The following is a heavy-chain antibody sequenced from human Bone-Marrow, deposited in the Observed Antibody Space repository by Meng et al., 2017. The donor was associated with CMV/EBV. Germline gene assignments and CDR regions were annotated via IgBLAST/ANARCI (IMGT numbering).Heavy chain of an antibody. CDR3: ARAQKSALMTGMGV. D-gene: IGHD3-3*01. Sequence: SLKISCAASGFTFSSYGMYWVRQTPGKGLEWVSAISWNSAIRDYAGSVKGRFIISRDNAKKTLYLQMNTLRIEDTALYYCARAQKSALMTGMGVWGQGTRVTSP. J-gene: IGHJ6*02. CDR1: GFTFSSYG. V-gene: IGHV3-9*01. CDR2: ISWNSAIR.